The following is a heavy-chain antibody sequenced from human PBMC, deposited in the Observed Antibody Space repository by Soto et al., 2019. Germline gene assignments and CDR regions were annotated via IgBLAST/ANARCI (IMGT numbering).Heavy chain of an antibody. V-gene: IGHV3-21*01. D-gene: IGHD5-18*01. J-gene: IGHJ6*03. Sequence: SGGSLRLSCAASGFTFSSYSVNWVRQAPGKGLEWVSSISSSSSYIYYADSVKGRFTISRDNAKNSLYLQMNSLRAEDTAVYYCARDTIAMVINYYYYYMDVWGKGTTVTVSS. CDR1: GFTFSSYS. CDR2: ISSSSSYI. CDR3: ARDTIAMVINYYYYYMDV.